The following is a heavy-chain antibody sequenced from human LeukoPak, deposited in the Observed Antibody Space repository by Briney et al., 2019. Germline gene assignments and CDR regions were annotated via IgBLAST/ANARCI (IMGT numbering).Heavy chain of an antibody. J-gene: IGHJ5*02. V-gene: IGHV3-74*01. Sequence: GGSLRLSCAASGFTFSNYWMHWVRQAPGKGLVWVSRINSDGINTSYADSVKGRFTISRDNAKNTLNLQMNSLRAEDTAVYYCARDLGQYYDTSDNWLDPWGQGTLVTVSS. D-gene: IGHD3-22*01. CDR3: ARDLGQYYDTSDNWLDP. CDR1: GFTFSNYW. CDR2: INSDGINT.